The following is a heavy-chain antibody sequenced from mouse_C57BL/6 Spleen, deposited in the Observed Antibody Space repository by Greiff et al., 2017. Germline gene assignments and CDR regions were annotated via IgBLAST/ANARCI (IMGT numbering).Heavy chain of an antibody. D-gene: IGHD3-2*02. CDR1: GYSFTDYN. CDR3: ARGTEGQLRNYAMDY. V-gene: IGHV1-39*01. J-gene: IGHJ4*01. Sequence: QLKQSGPELVKPGASVKISCKASGYSFTDYNMNWVKQSNGKSLEWIGVINPNYGTTSYNQKFKGKATLTVDQSSSTAYMQLNSLTSEDSAVYYCARGTEGQLRNYAMDYWGQGTSVTVSS. CDR2: INPNYGTT.